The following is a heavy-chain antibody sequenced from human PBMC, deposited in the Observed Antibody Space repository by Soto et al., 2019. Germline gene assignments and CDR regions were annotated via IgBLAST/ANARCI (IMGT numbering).Heavy chain of an antibody. CDR3: AREQLAVAGYYYYYGMDV. V-gene: IGHV1-18*01. J-gene: IGHJ6*02. CDR1: GYTFTSYG. CDR2: ISAYNGNT. D-gene: IGHD6-19*01. Sequence: QVQLVQSGAEVKKPGASVKVSCKASGYTFTSYGISWVRQAPGQGLEWMGWISAYNGNTNYAQKLQGRVTMTTATSTSTAYMELRSLRSDDTAVYYCAREQLAVAGYYYYYGMDVWGQGTTVTVSS.